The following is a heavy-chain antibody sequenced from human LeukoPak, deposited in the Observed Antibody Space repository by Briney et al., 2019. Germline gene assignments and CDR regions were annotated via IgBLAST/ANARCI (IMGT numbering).Heavy chain of an antibody. CDR3: ARTKDIVVVPAALSYYFDY. CDR1: GGTFSSYA. D-gene: IGHD2-2*01. V-gene: IGHV1-69*13. Sequence: SVKVSCKASGGTFSSYAISWVRQAPGQGLEWMGGIIPIFGTANYAQKFQGRVTITADESTSSAYMELSSLRSEDTAVYYCARTKDIVVVPAALSYYFDYWGQGTLVTVSS. CDR2: IIPIFGTA. J-gene: IGHJ4*02.